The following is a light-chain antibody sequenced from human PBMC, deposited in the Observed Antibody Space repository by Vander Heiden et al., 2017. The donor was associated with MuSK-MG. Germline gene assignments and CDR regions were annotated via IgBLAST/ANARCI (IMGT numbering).Light chain of an antibody. V-gene: IGKV3-15*01. CDR1: QSVSSN. J-gene: IGKJ2*01. Sequence: EIVMTQSPATLSVSPGERATLSCRASQSVSSNLAWYQQQPGQAPRLLIYGASTRATGIPARFSGSGSGTEFTLTISSLQSEDFAVYYCQQHNNWPPYTFGQGTKLEIK. CDR3: QQHNNWPPYT. CDR2: GAS.